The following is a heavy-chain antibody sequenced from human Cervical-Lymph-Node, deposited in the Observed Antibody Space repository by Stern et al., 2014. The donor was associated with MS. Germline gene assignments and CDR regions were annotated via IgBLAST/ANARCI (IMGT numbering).Heavy chain of an antibody. CDR1: GGSINNYY. J-gene: IGHJ4*02. V-gene: IGHV4-59*01. CDR3: ARGGAEKFDS. Sequence: QLQLQESGPGLVKSSETLSLTCPVSGGSINNYYWCWIRQPPGKGLEWIGCLFYSGIASYIPSLKSRLTISLDTPKNQFSLRLSSMSAADTAVYYCARGGAEKFDSWGQGTLVTVSS. CDR2: LFYSGIA. D-gene: IGHD1-14*01.